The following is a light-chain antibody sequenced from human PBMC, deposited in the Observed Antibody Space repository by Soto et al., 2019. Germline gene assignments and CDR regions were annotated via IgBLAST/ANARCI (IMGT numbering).Light chain of an antibody. CDR1: QSISSW. J-gene: IGKJ5*01. V-gene: IGKV1-9*01. Sequence: IRMTHSLSTLSASITDRLSIXDWASQSISSWLAWYQQKPGKAPSLLMYGASTLQSGVPSRFSGSGSGTEFTLTISSLQPEDVATYFCQQVYGHPPAFGPGTRLEIK. CDR2: GAS. CDR3: QQVYGHPPA.